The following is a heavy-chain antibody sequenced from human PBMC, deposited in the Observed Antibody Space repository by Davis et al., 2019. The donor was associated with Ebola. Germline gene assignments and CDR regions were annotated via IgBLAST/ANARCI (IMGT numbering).Heavy chain of an antibody. J-gene: IGHJ3*02. V-gene: IGHV5-51*01. D-gene: IGHD3-10*01. CDR3: ARPSQEIHNGKYYFAFDI. Sequence: GESLKISCKGSGYSFSTSWIGWVRQLPGKGLEWMGIIYPGDSDTRYSPSFEGQVTISADKSISTAYLQWSSLRASDTAMYYCARPSQEIHNGKYYFAFDIWGQGTMVTVSS. CDR2: IYPGDSDT. CDR1: GYSFSTSW.